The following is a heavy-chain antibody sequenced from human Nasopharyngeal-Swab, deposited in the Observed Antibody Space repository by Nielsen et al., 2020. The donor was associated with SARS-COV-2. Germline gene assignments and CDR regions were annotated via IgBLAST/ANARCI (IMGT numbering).Heavy chain of an antibody. D-gene: IGHD2-2*01. Sequence: ASVKVSCKASGYTFTGYYIHWVRQAPGQGLEWMGRINPNSGGTNYAQKFQGRVTMTRDTSITTAHMELSRLRSDDTAVYYCAKTPTHYQLLHYGMDVWGQGATVTVSS. CDR1: GYTFTGYY. CDR2: INPNSGGT. V-gene: IGHV1-2*06. CDR3: AKTPTHYQLLHYGMDV. J-gene: IGHJ6*02.